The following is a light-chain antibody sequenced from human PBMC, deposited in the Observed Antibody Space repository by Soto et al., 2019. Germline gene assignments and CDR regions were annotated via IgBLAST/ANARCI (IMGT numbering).Light chain of an antibody. V-gene: IGKV3-20*01. CDR2: GAS. CDR1: QSVSRSD. Sequence: EIVLTQSPGTLSLSPGERATLSCRASQSVSRSDLAWYQQKPGQAPRLLIYGASSRATGIPDRFSGSGSGTDFTLTISRMEPEDFAVYYCQQFSSTPWWTCGQGTKVDIK. J-gene: IGKJ1*01. CDR3: QQFSSTPWWT.